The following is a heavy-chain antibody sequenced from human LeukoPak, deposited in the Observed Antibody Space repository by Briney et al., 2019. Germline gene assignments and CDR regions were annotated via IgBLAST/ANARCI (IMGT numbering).Heavy chain of an antibody. CDR3: ARDDCSGNSCAKHSNWFDP. Sequence: GGSLRLSCAASGFTFSTYGMNRVRQAPGKGLEWVSYVSSSGSGSTIYYADSVKGRFTISRDNADNSLYLQMSSLRAEDTAVYYCARDDCSGNSCAKHSNWFDPWGQGTLVTVSS. CDR1: GFTFSTYG. J-gene: IGHJ5*02. CDR2: VSSSGSGSTI. D-gene: IGHD2-2*01. V-gene: IGHV3-48*01.